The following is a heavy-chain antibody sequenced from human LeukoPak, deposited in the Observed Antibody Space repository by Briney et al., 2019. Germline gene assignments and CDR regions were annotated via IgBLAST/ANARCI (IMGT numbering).Heavy chain of an antibody. CDR2: IYYSGST. V-gene: IGHV4-59*12. CDR1: GGSISSYY. D-gene: IGHD6-19*01. CDR3: ARDYAVAWGRNYYYYMDV. J-gene: IGHJ6*03. Sequence: PSETLSPTCTVSGGSISSYYWSWIRQPPGKGLEWIGYIYYSGSTNYNPSLKSRVTISVDTSKNQFSLKLTSVTAADTAVYYCARDYAVAWGRNYYYYMDVWGKGTTVTVSS.